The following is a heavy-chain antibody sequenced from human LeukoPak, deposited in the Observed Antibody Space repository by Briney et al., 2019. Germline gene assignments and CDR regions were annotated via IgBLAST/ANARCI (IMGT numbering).Heavy chain of an antibody. Sequence: PGGSLRLSCAASGFTFSSYSMNWVRQAPGKGLEWVSSISSSSSYIYYADSVKGRFTISRDNAKNSLYLQMNSLRAEDTAVYYCARGPQLRLTPTPSYYYYMDVWGKGTTVTVSS. CDR2: ISSSSSYI. CDR1: GFTFSSYS. D-gene: IGHD3-3*01. V-gene: IGHV3-21*01. J-gene: IGHJ6*03. CDR3: ARGPQLRLTPTPSYYYYMDV.